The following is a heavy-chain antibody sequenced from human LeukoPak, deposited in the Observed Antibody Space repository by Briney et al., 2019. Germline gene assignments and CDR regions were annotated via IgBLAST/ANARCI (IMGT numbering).Heavy chain of an antibody. Sequence: PSGTLSLTCTVSGDSISSYYWNWIRQPPGQGLEWIGSINYSGSTNYKPSLKSRVTISVDTSKNQFSLKLSSVTAADTAVYYCARLSGSGYYPSDYWGQGTLVTVSS. CDR1: GDSISSYY. CDR2: INYSGST. CDR3: ARLSGSGYYPSDY. J-gene: IGHJ4*02. V-gene: IGHV4-59*01. D-gene: IGHD3-3*01.